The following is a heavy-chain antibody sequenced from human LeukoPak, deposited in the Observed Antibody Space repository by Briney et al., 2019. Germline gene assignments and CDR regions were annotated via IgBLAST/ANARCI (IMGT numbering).Heavy chain of an antibody. CDR2: ISYDGSNK. V-gene: IGHV3-30-3*01. D-gene: IGHD5-24*01. CDR3: ARNDGYNGYYFDY. Sequence: PGRYLRLSCAASGFTFSSYAMHWVRQAPGKGLEWVAVISYDGSNKYYADSVKGRFTISRDDSKNTLYLQMNSLRAEDTAVYYCARNDGYNGYYFDYWGQGTLVTVSS. CDR1: GFTFSSYA. J-gene: IGHJ4*02.